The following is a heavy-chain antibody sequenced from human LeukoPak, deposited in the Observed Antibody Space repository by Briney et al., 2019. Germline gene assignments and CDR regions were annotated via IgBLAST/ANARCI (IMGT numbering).Heavy chain of an antibody. CDR3: ARVLHCSGGSCYSWFDP. D-gene: IGHD2-15*01. CDR1: GGTFSSYA. Sequence: SVKVSCKASGGTFSSYAISWVRQAPGQGLEWMGGIIPISGTANYAQKFQGRVTITADESTSTAYMELSSLRSEDTAVYYCARVLHCSGGSCYSWFDPWGQGTLVTVSS. V-gene: IGHV1-69*13. J-gene: IGHJ5*02. CDR2: IIPISGTA.